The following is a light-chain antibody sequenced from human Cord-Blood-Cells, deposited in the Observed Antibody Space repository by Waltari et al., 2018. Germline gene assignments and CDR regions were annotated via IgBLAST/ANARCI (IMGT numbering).Light chain of an antibody. CDR2: EGS. J-gene: IGLJ3*02. Sequence: QPALTQPASVSGSPGQSITISCTGTSSDVGSYNLVSWYQQHPGKDPKLMIYEGSKRPSGVSNRFSGSKSGNTASLTISGLQAEDEADYYCCSYAGSSTWVFGGGTKLTVL. CDR3: CSYAGSSTWV. V-gene: IGLV2-23*01. CDR1: SSDVGSYNL.